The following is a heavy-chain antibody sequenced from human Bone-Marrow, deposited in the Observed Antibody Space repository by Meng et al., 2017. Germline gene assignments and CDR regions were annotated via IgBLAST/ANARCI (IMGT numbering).Heavy chain of an antibody. Sequence: QGQAQESGPGLGKPSGTLSLTCAVSGGSIISINWWTWVRQPPGKGLEWIGEIFHTGNTNFHPSLKSRVTISADKSKNQFSLKLNSVTAADTAVYYCARVDWSGGNPIDSWGQGTLVTVSS. V-gene: IGHV4-4*02. CDR1: GGSIISINW. J-gene: IGHJ4*02. CDR2: IFHTGNT. CDR3: ARVDWSGGNPIDS. D-gene: IGHD3-10*01.